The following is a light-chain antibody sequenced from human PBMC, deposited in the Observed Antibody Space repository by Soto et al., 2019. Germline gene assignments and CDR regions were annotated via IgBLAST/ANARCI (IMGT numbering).Light chain of an antibody. CDR1: SSDVGGYNY. CDR2: DVT. Sequence: QSALTQPASVSGSPGQSITISSTGTSSDVGGYNYVSWYQHHPGKAPKLIIYDVTNRPSGVSNPFSGSKSGNTASLTISGFQPEDEADYYCSSYTTSNTRQIVFGTGTKVTVL. J-gene: IGLJ1*01. CDR3: SSYTTSNTRQIV. V-gene: IGLV2-14*03.